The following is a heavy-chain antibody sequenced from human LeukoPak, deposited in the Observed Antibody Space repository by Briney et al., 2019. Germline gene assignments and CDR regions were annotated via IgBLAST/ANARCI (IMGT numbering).Heavy chain of an antibody. CDR3: ARDQGSSGYHDYYYYGMDV. Sequence: GGSLRLSCAASGFTFSSYWMSWVRQALGKGLEWVANIKQDGSEKYYVDSVKGRFTISRDNAKNSLYLQMNSLRAEDTAVYYCARDQGSSGYHDYYYYGMDVWGQGTTVTVSS. CDR1: GFTFSSYW. CDR2: IKQDGSEK. J-gene: IGHJ6*02. V-gene: IGHV3-7*03. D-gene: IGHD3-22*01.